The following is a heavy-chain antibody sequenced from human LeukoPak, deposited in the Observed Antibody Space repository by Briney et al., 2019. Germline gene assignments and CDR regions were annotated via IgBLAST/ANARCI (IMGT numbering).Heavy chain of an antibody. CDR1: GFTFNTYS. J-gene: IGHJ3*02. CDR2: ISDNSNYI. Sequence: GGSLRLSCAASGFTFNTYSMNWVRQAPGKGLEWVSSISDNSNYIYYSDSVEGRFTISRDNAKNSLYLQINSLRVEDTAVYYCGVSLYGGNSASFHDAFDIWGQGTMVTVSS. D-gene: IGHD4-23*01. V-gene: IGHV3-21*01. CDR3: GVSLYGGNSASFHDAFDI.